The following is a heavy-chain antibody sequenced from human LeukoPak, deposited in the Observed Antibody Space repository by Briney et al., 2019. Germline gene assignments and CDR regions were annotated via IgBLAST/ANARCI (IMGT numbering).Heavy chain of an antibody. J-gene: IGHJ6*03. D-gene: IGHD2-15*01. CDR3: ARALSCSGGTCASLWYHYMDV. Sequence: GGSLRLSCAASGFTFRDHYMVCVRQAPGEALEWVGRCRKKANSYTTEYAASVKGRFTTSRDDSNNSLYLQMNSLKIEDTAVYYCARALSCSGGTCASLWYHYMDVWGKGTTVIVSS. V-gene: IGHV3-72*01. CDR1: GFTFRDHY. CDR2: CRKKANSYTT.